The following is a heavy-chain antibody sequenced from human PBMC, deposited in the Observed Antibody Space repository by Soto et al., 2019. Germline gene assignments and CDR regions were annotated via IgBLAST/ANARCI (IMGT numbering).Heavy chain of an antibody. J-gene: IGHJ6*02. CDR2: IYPGDSDT. CDR3: ARGTTAMANYYYYGMDV. D-gene: IGHD5-18*01. Sequence: GEFLKISCKGSGYSFTSYWIGWVRQMPGKGLEWMGIIYPGDSDTRYSPSFQGQVTISADKSISTAYLQWSSLKASDTAMYYCARGTTAMANYYYYGMDVWGQGTTVTVS. CDR1: GYSFTSYW. V-gene: IGHV5-51*01.